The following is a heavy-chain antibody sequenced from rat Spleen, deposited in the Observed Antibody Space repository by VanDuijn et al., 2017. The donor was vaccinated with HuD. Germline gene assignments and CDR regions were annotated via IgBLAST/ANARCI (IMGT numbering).Heavy chain of an antibody. CDR1: GFTFSNYG. J-gene: IGHJ3*01. Sequence: EVQLVESGGGLVQPGRSLKLSCAASGFTFSNYGMAWVRQAPTKGLEWVATIKYDGSSTYHRDSVKGRFTISRDNAKSTLYLQRDSLRAEETATYYCARQGVYYSGDVRVFAYWGQGTLVTVSS. D-gene: IGHD1-1*01. CDR2: IKYDGSST. V-gene: IGHV5-29*01. CDR3: ARQGVYYSGDVRVFAY.